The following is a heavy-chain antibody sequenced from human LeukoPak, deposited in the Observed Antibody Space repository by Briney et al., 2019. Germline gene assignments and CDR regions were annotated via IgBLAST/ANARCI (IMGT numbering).Heavy chain of an antibody. D-gene: IGHD3-9*01. CDR1: GFTFSSYA. Sequence: PGGSLRLSCAASGFTFSSYAMSWVRQAPGKGLEWVSAISGSGGSTYYADSVKGRFTISRDNSKNTLYLQMNSLRAEDTAVYYCAKGYTYYDILTGYDGWGQGTLVTVSS. CDR3: AKGYTYYDILTGYDG. J-gene: IGHJ4*02. V-gene: IGHV3-23*01. CDR2: ISGSGGST.